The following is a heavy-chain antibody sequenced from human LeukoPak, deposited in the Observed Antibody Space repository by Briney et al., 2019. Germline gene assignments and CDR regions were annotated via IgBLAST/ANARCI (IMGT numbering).Heavy chain of an antibody. CDR3: ARDRGYSYVAFDI. CDR2: ISSSSSYI. CDR1: GFTFSSYS. V-gene: IGHV3-21*01. D-gene: IGHD5-18*01. J-gene: IGHJ3*02. Sequence: GGSLRLSCAVSGFTFSSYSMNWVRQAPGKGLEWVSSISSSSSYIYYADSVKGRFTISRDNAKNSLYLQMNSLRAEDTAVYYCARDRGYSYVAFDIWGQGTMVTVSS.